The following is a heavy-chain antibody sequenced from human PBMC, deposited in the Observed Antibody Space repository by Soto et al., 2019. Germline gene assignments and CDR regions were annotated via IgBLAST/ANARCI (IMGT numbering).Heavy chain of an antibody. V-gene: IGHV5-51*01. CDR3: ARGAGGYNYAY. Sequence: GVSLKISCKGSGYSFTNYWIAWVRQMPGKGLEWMGIFNPSDSATRYSRSFQGQVSISADKSISTAYLQWSSLKASDTAMYYCARGAGGYNYAYWGQGTLVTVSS. CDR2: FNPSDSAT. J-gene: IGHJ4*02. CDR1: GYSFTNYW. D-gene: IGHD5-12*01.